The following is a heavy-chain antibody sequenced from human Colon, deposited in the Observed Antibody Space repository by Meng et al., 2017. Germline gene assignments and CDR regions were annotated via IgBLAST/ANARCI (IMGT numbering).Heavy chain of an antibody. CDR3: AREGLVGDLRYFDL. J-gene: IGHJ2*01. CDR1: AYTFAGYY. V-gene: IGHV1-2*06. Sequence: QVYLVQVGAEVKKPWASVKVSCKASAYTFAGYYMHWVRQAPGQGLEWMGRINPNSGGANYAQKFQGRDTMTRDTSISTAYMELSRLRSDDTAGYYCAREGLVGDLRYFDLWGRGTLVTVSS. CDR2: INPNSGGA. D-gene: IGHD3-16*01.